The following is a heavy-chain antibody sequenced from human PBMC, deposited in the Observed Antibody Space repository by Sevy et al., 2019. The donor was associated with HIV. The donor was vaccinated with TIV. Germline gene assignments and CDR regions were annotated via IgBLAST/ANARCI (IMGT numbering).Heavy chain of an antibody. J-gene: IGHJ4*02. Sequence: SETLSLTCAVYGGSFSGYYWSWIRQPPGKGLEWIGEINHSGSTNYNPSLKSRVTISVDTSKNQCSLKLSSVTAADTAVYYCASAGHGSGYPYYFDYWGQGTLVTVSS. CDR2: INHSGST. V-gene: IGHV4-34*01. D-gene: IGHD3-22*01. CDR3: ASAGHGSGYPYYFDY. CDR1: GGSFSGYY.